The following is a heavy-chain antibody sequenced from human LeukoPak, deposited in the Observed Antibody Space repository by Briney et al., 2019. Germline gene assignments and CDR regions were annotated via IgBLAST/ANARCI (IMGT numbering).Heavy chain of an antibody. J-gene: IGHJ4*02. CDR1: GGYVNNYY. CDR3: ARHGGSWTFDY. D-gene: IGHD6-13*01. Sequence: KSSETLSLTCTVSGGYVNNYYWNWLRQPPGKGLEWIGYIDYSGSTNYNPSFKSRVTMSVDTSKNQFSLKLSSVTAADTAVYFCARHGGSWTFDYWGQGTLVTVSS. CDR2: IDYSGST. V-gene: IGHV4-59*08.